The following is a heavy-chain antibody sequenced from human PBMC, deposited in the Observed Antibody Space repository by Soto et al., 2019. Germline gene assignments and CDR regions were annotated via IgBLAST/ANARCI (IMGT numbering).Heavy chain of an antibody. CDR2: ISYDGSNK. CDR1: GFTFSSYA. Sequence: GGSLRLSCAASGFTFSSYAMHWVRQAPGKGLEWVAVISYDGSNKYYADSVKGRFTISRDNSKNTLYLQMNSLRAEDTAVYYCARELYGDYGHDAFDIWGKGKMVTV. V-gene: IGHV3-30-3*01. J-gene: IGHJ3*02. CDR3: ARELYGDYGHDAFDI. D-gene: IGHD4-17*01.